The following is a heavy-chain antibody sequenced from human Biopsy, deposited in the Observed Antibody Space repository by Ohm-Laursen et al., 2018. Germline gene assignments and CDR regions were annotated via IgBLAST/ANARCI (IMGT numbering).Heavy chain of an antibody. CDR1: GFAFSSYA. CDR3: AKDRFPYTSGYSSVFEY. D-gene: IGHD3-22*01. CDR2: ISGNSDII. Sequence: SLRLSCAASGFAFSSYAMTWFRQAPGKGLEWVSTISGNSDIIYDTDSVKGRFTISRDSSKNTLYLQMNSLRVEDTAVYYCAKDRFPYTSGYSSVFEYWGQGTLVTVSS. V-gene: IGHV3-23*01. J-gene: IGHJ4*02.